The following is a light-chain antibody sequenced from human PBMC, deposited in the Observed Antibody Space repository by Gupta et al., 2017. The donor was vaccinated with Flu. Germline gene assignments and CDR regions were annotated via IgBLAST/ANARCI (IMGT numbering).Light chain of an antibody. V-gene: IGLV2-14*04. Sequence: INISWTGNSSDVGGYNYVSWYLQHPGKAPKLMIYDVSNRPSGVAIRLSGSKSGNTASLTISGLQAEDEADYYCSSDTSSSTWVFGGGTKLTVL. CDR3: SSDTSSSTWV. J-gene: IGLJ3*02. CDR1: SSDVGGYNY. CDR2: DVS.